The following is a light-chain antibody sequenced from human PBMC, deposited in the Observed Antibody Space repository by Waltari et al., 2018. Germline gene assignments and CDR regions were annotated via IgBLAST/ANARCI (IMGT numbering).Light chain of an antibody. J-gene: IGLJ2*01. CDR2: ENN. CDR3: QSYDSSLNIAV. V-gene: IGLV1-40*01. Sequence: QSVLTQPPSVSGAPGQRVTISCPGSSPHSGRYFVQWYQQIPGAAPKLLIYENNMRPSGISDRFSGSQSGTSASLTVTGLQSEDEADYFCQSYDSSLNIAVFGGGTRLTVL. CDR1: SPHSGRYF.